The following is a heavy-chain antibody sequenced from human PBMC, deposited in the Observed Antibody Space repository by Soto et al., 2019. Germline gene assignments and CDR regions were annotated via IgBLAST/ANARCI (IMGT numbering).Heavy chain of an antibody. V-gene: IGHV1-18*01. D-gene: IGHD3-3*01. CDR3: ARDPHEFWSAFFFDP. CDR2: ISPYNGET. Sequence: QVQLVQSGVEVKKPGASVKVSCKASGYPFATYGINWVRRAPGQRLEWMGWISPYNGETNYAQNLQDRVTMSTDTSTNTAYMELKSLRSDDTAVYYCARDPHEFWSAFFFDPWGQGTLVTVSS. J-gene: IGHJ5*02. CDR1: GYPFATYG.